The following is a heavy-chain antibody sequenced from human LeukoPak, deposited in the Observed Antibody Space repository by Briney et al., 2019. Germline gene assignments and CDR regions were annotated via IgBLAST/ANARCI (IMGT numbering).Heavy chain of an antibody. V-gene: IGHV4-39*01. CDR3: ARHWDSGYDYDLYYFDY. D-gene: IGHD5-12*01. CDR1: GGSISSSSYY. CDR2: IYYSGST. J-gene: IGHJ4*02. Sequence: PSETLSLTCTVSGGSISSSSYYWGWIRQPPGKGLEWIGSIYYSGSTYYNPSLKSRVTISVDTSKNQFSLKLSSVTAADTAVYYCARHWDSGYDYDLYYFDYWGQGTLVTVSS.